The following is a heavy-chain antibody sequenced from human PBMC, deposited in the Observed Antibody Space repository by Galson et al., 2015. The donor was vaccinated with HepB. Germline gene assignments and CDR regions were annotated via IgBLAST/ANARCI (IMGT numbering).Heavy chain of an antibody. V-gene: IGHV4-61*02. Sequence: TLSLTCTVSGGSITNIDYYWNWIRQPAGKGLEWIGRIYTSGSTNYNPSLRSRVTMSADTSKNQFSLKLSSVTAADTAVYYCARARIEAALDFWGQGTLVTVSS. D-gene: IGHD6-13*01. J-gene: IGHJ4*02. CDR3: ARARIEAALDF. CDR1: GGSITNIDYY. CDR2: IYTSGST.